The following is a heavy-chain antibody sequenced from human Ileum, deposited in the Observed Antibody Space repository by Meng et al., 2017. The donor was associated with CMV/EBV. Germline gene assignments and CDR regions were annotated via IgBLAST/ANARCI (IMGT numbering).Heavy chain of an antibody. CDR3: ARAGSSGWYDAFDI. Sequence: ASVKVSCKASDYTFTSYGIRWVRQAPGRGLEWMGWISAYNGNTNYAQKLQGRVTMTTDTSTTTAYMELRSLRSDDTAVYYCARAGSSGWYDAFDIWGQGTMVTVSS. CDR1: DYTFTSYG. V-gene: IGHV1-18*01. D-gene: IGHD6-19*01. J-gene: IGHJ3*02. CDR2: ISAYNGNT.